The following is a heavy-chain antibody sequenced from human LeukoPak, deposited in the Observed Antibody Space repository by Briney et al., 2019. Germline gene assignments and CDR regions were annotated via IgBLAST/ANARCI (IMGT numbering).Heavy chain of an antibody. CDR2: INHSGST. J-gene: IGHJ3*02. Sequence: PSETLSLTCAVYGGSFRGYYWSWLRQPPGKGLEWIGEINHSGSTHYNPSLKRRDTIPVDTSENPVSLKLRSVTRADRGVFHCASAAYIYYSILTGYPKSRAFDIWGQGTMVTVSS. V-gene: IGHV4-34*01. CDR1: GGSFRGYY. CDR3: ASAAYIYYSILTGYPKSRAFDI. D-gene: IGHD3-9*01.